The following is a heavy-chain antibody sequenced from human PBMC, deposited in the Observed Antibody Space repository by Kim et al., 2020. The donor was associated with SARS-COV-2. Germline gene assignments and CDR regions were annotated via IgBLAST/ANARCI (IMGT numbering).Heavy chain of an antibody. V-gene: IGHV2-5*01. CDR3: AHVSVFYYYGMDV. J-gene: IGHJ6*02. D-gene: IGHD6-25*01. Sequence: YSPTLKSRLTITKDTSKNQVVLTMTNMDPVDTATYYCAHVSVFYYYGMDVWGQGTTVTVSS.